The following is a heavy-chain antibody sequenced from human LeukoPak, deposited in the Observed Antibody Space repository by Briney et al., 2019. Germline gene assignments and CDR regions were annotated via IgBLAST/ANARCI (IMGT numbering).Heavy chain of an antibody. CDR1: GGTFSSYA. J-gene: IGHJ6*03. Sequence: GASVKVSCKASGGTFSSYAISWVRQAPGQGLEWMGGIIPIFGTANYAQKFQGRVTITADESTSTAYMELSSLRSEHTAVYYCARDGRTTVSPRGYYYYYYYMDVWGKGTTVTVSS. V-gene: IGHV1-69*13. D-gene: IGHD4-11*01. CDR2: IIPIFGTA. CDR3: ARDGRTTVSPRGYYYYYYYMDV.